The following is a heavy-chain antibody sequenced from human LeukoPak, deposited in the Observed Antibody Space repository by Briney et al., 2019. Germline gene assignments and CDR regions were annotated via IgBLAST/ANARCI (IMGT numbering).Heavy chain of an antibody. J-gene: IGHJ4*02. CDR2: IYYSGST. D-gene: IGHD5-18*01. CDR3: ARGTWDTAMVKFDY. Sequence: SETLSLTCTVSGGPIGSSSYYWGWMRQPPGKGLEGIGSIYYSGSTNYNPSLKSRVTISVDTSMNPFSLKLSSVTAADTAVYYCARGTWDTAMVKFDYWGQGTLVTVSS. CDR1: GGPIGSSSYY. V-gene: IGHV4-39*07.